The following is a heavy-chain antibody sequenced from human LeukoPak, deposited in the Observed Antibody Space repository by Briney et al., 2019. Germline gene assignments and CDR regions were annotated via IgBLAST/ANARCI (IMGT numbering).Heavy chain of an antibody. CDR3: ARDLPPGYYDSRPRAFDI. CDR2: IYIGGST. CDR1: GFTVSSNY. V-gene: IGHV3-66*02. Sequence: GGSLRLSCAASGFTVSSNYMSWVRQAPGKGLEWVSVIYIGGSTYYADSVKGRFTISRDNSKNTLYLQMNSLRAEDTAVYYCARDLPPGYYDSRPRAFDIWGQGTMVTVSS. J-gene: IGHJ3*02. D-gene: IGHD3-22*01.